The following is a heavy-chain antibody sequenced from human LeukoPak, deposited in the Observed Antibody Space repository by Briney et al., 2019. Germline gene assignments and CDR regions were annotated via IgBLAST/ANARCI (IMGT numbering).Heavy chain of an antibody. CDR1: GFTFDDYA. CDR3: ARDPYGDYYFDF. CDR2: ISYDGSNK. J-gene: IGHJ4*02. D-gene: IGHD4-17*01. V-gene: IGHV3-30-3*01. Sequence: GRSLRLSCAASGFTFDDYAMHWVRQAPGKGLEWVAVISYDGSNKYYADPVKGRFTISRDNSKNTLYLQMNSLRAEDTAVYYCARDPYGDYYFDFWGQGTLVTVSS.